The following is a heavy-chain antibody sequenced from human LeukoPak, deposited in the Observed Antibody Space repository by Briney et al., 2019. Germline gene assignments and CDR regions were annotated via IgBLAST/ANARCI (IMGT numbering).Heavy chain of an antibody. V-gene: IGHV3-30*17. J-gene: IGHJ3*02. CDR2: ISFDGSSK. CDR3: ARDGHSSGYYQTDAFHI. D-gene: IGHD3-22*01. Sequence: PGGSLRLSCAVSGFNFSSYAMHWVRQAPGKGLEWVAVISFDGSSKYYADSVKGRTFISRDNSKNTVSLQMNSLRVEDTAVYYCARDGHSSGYYQTDAFHIWGQGTMVTVSS. CDR1: GFNFSSYA.